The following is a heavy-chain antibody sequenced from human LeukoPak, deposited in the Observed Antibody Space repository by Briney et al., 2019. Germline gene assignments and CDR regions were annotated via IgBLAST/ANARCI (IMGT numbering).Heavy chain of an antibody. Sequence: ASVTVSCKASGGTFSSYAIGWVRQAPGQGLEWMGGIIPIFGTANYAQKFQGRVTITADESMSTAYMELSSLRSEDTAVYYCARGYCSSTSCYNHFDYWGQGTLVTVSS. D-gene: IGHD2-2*02. J-gene: IGHJ4*02. CDR3: ARGYCSSTSCYNHFDY. CDR1: GGTFSSYA. V-gene: IGHV1-69*13. CDR2: IIPIFGTA.